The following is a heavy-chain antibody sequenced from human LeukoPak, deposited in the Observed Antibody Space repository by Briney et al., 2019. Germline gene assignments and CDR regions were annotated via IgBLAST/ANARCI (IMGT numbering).Heavy chain of an antibody. J-gene: IGHJ5*02. CDR2: IKQDGSEK. CDR3: ARARATWAFAP. V-gene: IGHV3-7*01. Sequence: GGSLRLSCAASGFTFSSYWMSWVRQAPGKGLEWVANIKQDGSEKYYVVSVKGRFTISRDNAKNSLYLQMNSLRAEDTAVYSCARARATWAFAPWGQGTLVTVSS. D-gene: IGHD3-16*01. CDR1: GFTFSSYW.